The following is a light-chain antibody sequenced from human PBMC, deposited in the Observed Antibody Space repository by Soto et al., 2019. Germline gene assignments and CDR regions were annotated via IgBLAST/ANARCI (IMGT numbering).Light chain of an antibody. CDR1: QSVSSN. CDR3: QQYNNWPVT. V-gene: IGKV3-15*01. J-gene: IGKJ1*01. Sequence: EIVMTQSPATLSVSXXXXXXLSCRASQSVSSNLAWYQQKPGQAPRLLIYGASTRATAIPARFSGSGSGTEFTLTISSLQSEDFAVYYCQQYNNWPVTFGQGTKVEI. CDR2: GAS.